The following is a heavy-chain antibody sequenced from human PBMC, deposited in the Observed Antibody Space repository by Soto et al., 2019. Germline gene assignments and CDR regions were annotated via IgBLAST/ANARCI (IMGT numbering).Heavy chain of an antibody. V-gene: IGHV1-3*01. CDR3: ACPHSAGDQFDY. D-gene: IGHD4-17*01. CDR1: GYSFTSYA. CDR2: INAGNGNT. J-gene: IGHJ4*02. Sequence: QVQLVQSGAEVKKPGASVKVSCKASGYSFTSYAMHWVRQAPGQRLEWMGWINAGNGNTKYSQRVQGRVTITRDTSASTAYMELSSLRSEDTAVYYCACPHSAGDQFDYWGQGTLVTVSS.